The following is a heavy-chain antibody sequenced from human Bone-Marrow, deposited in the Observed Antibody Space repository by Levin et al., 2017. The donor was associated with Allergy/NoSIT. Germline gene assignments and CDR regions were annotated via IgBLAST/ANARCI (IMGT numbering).Heavy chain of an antibody. CDR2: IRTKANSYAT. D-gene: IGHD1-26*01. CDR1: GFTFSGSA. Sequence: GGSLRLSCAASGFTFSGSAMHWVRQASGKGLEWVGRIRTKANSYATAYAASVKGRFTISRDDSKNTAYLQMNSLKTEDTAVYYCTSGTGIIDYWGQGTLVTVSS. CDR3: TSGTGIIDY. J-gene: IGHJ4*02. V-gene: IGHV3-73*01.